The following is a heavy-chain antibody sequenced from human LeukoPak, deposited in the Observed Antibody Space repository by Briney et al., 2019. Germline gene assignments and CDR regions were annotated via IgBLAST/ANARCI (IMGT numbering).Heavy chain of an antibody. Sequence: GGSLRLSCAASGYTFSSYSMSWVRQAPGKGLEWVSYISSSSSSIYYADSVRGRFTISRDNAKNSLYLQMNSLRAEDTAVYYCARTANWNYAYYYYMDVWGKGTTVTVSS. CDR2: ISSSSSSI. D-gene: IGHD1-7*01. J-gene: IGHJ6*03. V-gene: IGHV3-48*01. CDR1: GYTFSSYS. CDR3: ARTANWNYAYYYYMDV.